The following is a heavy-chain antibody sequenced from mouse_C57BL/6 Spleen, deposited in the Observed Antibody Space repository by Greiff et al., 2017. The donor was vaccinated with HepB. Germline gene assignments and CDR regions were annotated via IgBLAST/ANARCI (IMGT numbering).Heavy chain of an antibody. J-gene: IGHJ2*01. CDR1: GFTFSSYA. D-gene: IGHD1-1*01. CDR2: ISDGGSYT. V-gene: IGHV5-4*03. CDR3: ARGHGSSYYFDY. Sequence: EVNVVESGGGLVKPGGSLKLSCAASGFTFSSYAMSWVRQTPEKRLEWVATISDGGSYTYYPDNVKGRFTLSRDNAKNNLYLQMSHLKSEDTAMYYCARGHGSSYYFDYWGQGTTLTVSS.